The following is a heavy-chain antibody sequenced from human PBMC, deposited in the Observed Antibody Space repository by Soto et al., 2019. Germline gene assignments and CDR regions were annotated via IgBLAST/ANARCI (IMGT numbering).Heavy chain of an antibody. CDR2: IIPIFGTA. CDR1: GGTFSSYA. D-gene: IGHD2-15*01. Sequence: SVNVSCKASGGTFSSYAISWVRQAPGQGLEWMGGIIPIFGTANYAQKFQGRVTITADESTSTAYMELSSLRSEDTAVYYCAREVSCSGGSCYGYYYFDYWGQGTLVTVSS. V-gene: IGHV1-69*13. CDR3: AREVSCSGGSCYGYYYFDY. J-gene: IGHJ4*02.